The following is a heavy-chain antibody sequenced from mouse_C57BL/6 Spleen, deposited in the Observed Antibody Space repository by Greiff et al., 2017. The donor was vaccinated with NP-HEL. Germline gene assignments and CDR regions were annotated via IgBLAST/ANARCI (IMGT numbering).Heavy chain of an antibody. CDR2: IDPSDSYT. J-gene: IGHJ1*03. V-gene: IGHV1-69*01. CDR3: ARFPITTGYFDV. CDR1: GYTFTSYW. Sequence: VQLQQSGAELVMPGASVKLSCKASGYTFTSYWMHWVKQRPGQGLEWIGEIDPSDSYTNYNQKFKGKSTLTVDKSSSTAYMQLSSLTSEDSAVYYCARFPITTGYFDVWGTGTTVTVSS. D-gene: IGHD1-1*01.